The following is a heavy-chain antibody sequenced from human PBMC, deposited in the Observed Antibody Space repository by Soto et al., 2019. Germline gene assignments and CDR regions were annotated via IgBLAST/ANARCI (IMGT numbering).Heavy chain of an antibody. V-gene: IGHV3-7*01. CDR3: AKDRGCSGGSCYRGYFDY. D-gene: IGHD2-15*01. CDR2: IKQDGSEK. CDR1: GYTFTSYA. J-gene: IGHJ4*02. Sequence: SCKASGYTFTSYAMHWVRQAPGKGLEWVANIKQDGSEKYYVGSVKGRFTISRDNSKNTLYLQMNSLRAEDTAVYYCAKDRGCSGGSCYRGYFDYWGQGTLVTVSS.